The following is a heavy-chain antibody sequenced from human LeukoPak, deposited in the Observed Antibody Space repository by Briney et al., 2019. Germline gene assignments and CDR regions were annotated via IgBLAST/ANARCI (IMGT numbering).Heavy chain of an antibody. CDR2: ISYSGRT. CDR1: GVSITSSDFY. CDR3: ARLKSYCGGDCYPDQFHN. D-gene: IGHD2-21*02. V-gene: IGHV4-39*01. Sequence: SETLSLTCTVSGVSITSSDFYWGWIRQPPGKGLEWIAAISYSGRTYYNPSLKTRLTISVDTSKNQFSLKLLSVAAADTAVYYCARLKSYCGGDCYPDQFHNWGQGTLVTVSS. J-gene: IGHJ4*02.